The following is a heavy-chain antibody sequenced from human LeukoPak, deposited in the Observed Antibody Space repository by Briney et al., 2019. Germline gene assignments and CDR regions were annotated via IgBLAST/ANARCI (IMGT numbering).Heavy chain of an antibody. V-gene: IGHV3-7*03. CDR2: IKQDGSEK. D-gene: IGHD2-15*01. Sequence: GGSLRLSCAASGFTFSRYWMSWVRQAPGKGLEWVANIKQDGSEKYYVDSVKGRFTISRDSAKNSLYLQMNSLRVDDTAVYYCAKVSGGGPWGQPTLVTLPS. CDR1: GFTFSRYW. J-gene: IGHJ5*02. CDR3: AKVSGGGP.